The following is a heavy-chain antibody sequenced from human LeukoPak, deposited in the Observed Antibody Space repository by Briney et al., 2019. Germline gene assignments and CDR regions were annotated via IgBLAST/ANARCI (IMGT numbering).Heavy chain of an antibody. CDR3: ARGDDSSGYSTTFDP. Sequence: SETLSLTCTVSGGSISSGDYYWSWIRQPPGKGLEWIGYIYYSGSTYYNPSLKSRVTISVDTSKNQFSLKLSSVTAADTAVYYRARGDDSSGYSTTFDPWGQGNPGHRLL. V-gene: IGHV4-30-4*01. J-gene: IGHJ5*02. D-gene: IGHD3-22*01. CDR1: GGSISSGDYY. CDR2: IYYSGST.